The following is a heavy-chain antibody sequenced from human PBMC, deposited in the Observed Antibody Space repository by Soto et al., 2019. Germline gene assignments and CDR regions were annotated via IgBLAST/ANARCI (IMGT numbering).Heavy chain of an antibody. D-gene: IGHD4-17*01. CDR3: AGAFDYGGKSGIDY. J-gene: IGHJ4*02. CDR2: IWYDGLNK. CDR1: GFTFSSYA. Sequence: QVQLVESGGGVVQPGRSLRLSCAASGFTFSSYAMHWVRQAPGKGLEWVAVIWYDGLNKYYVDSVKGRFTISRDNSKNTLYLQMNSMRGEDTAVYYCAGAFDYGGKSGIDYWGQGTLVTVSS. V-gene: IGHV3-33*01.